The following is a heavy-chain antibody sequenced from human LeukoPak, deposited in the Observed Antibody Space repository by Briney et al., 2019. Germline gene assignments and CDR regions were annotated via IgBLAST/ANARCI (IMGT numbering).Heavy chain of an antibody. CDR1: GGSISSYY. Sequence: SETLSLTCTVSGGSISSYYWSWIRQPPGKGLEWLGYTYYSGSTNYNPSLKSRVTISVDTSKNQFSLKLSSVTAADTAVYYCARSSDSIYYYYMDVWGKGTTVTVSS. D-gene: IGHD4-11*01. J-gene: IGHJ6*03. CDR3: ARSSDSIYYYYMDV. CDR2: TYYSGST. V-gene: IGHV4-59*01.